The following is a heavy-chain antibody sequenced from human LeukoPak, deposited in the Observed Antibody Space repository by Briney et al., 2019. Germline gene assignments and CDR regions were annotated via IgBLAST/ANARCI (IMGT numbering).Heavy chain of an antibody. CDR1: GFXFSSYA. Sequence: GGSLRLSCAASGFXFSSYAMHWVRQAPGKGLEWVAVIWYDGSNKYYADSVKGRFTISRDNSKTTLYLQMNSLRPDDTAVYFCANERGTAFDCWGQGTLVTVSS. CDR2: IWYDGSNK. J-gene: IGHJ4*02. V-gene: IGHV3-30*02. D-gene: IGHD1-7*01. CDR3: ANERGTAFDC.